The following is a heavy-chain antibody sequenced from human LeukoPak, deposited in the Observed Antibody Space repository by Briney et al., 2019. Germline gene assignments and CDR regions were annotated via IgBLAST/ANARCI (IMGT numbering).Heavy chain of an antibody. CDR3: ARGRGVIAAAGTTRNWFDP. D-gene: IGHD6-13*01. CDR1: GYSFSGYY. V-gene: IGHV1-2*06. Sequence: ASVKVSCKASGYSFSGYYLHWVRQAPGQGLEWVGRIKPNSGATDYAQKFQDRVTMTRDTSISTAYMELSRLRSDDTAVYYCARGRGVIAAAGTTRNWFDPWGQGTLVTVSS. J-gene: IGHJ5*02. CDR2: IKPNSGAT.